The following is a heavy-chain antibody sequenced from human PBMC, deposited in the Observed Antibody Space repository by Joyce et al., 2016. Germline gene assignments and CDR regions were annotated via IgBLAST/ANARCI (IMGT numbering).Heavy chain of an antibody. J-gene: IGHJ4*02. Sequence: RLSCAASGFIFSSFVMTWVRQAPGGGLEWVSTISGAGATTYYTDSVKGRFTVSRDNSANTLYLQMDTLRVEDTALYYCAKQIGPSYYTYWGQGTLVTVSS. CDR2: ISGAGATT. D-gene: IGHD1-26*01. CDR3: AKQIGPSYYTY. V-gene: IGHV3-23*01. CDR1: GFIFSSFV.